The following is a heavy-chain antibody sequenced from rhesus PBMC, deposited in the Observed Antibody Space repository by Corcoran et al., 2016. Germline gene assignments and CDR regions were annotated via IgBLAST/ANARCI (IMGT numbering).Heavy chain of an antibody. V-gene: IGHV4-122*02. Sequence: QLQLQESGPGLVKPSETLSLTCAVSGYSISSGYGWSWIRQPPGKGLEWIGYISYSGSTSYNPSLKSRVTISRDTSKNQFSLKLSYVTAADTAVYYCARDGDYYSGRPLGALDSWGQGVVVTVSS. CDR1: GYSISSGYG. D-gene: IGHD3-16*01. CDR2: ISYSGST. J-gene: IGHJ6*01. CDR3: ARDGDYYSGRPLGALDS.